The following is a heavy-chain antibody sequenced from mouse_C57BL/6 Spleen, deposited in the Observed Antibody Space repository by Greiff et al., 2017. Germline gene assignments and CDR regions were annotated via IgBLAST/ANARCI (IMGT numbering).Heavy chain of an antibody. CDR2: IDPSDSYT. J-gene: IGHJ1*03. Sequence: VQLQQPGAELVRPGTSVKLSCKASGYTFTSYWMHWVKQRPGQGLEWIGVIDPSDSYTNYNQKFKGKATLTVDTSSSTAYMQLSSLTSEDSAVYYCARGGNYYGSSYDWYFDVWGTGTTVTVSS. CDR1: GYTFTSYW. V-gene: IGHV1-59*01. D-gene: IGHD1-1*01. CDR3: ARGGNYYGSSYDWYFDV.